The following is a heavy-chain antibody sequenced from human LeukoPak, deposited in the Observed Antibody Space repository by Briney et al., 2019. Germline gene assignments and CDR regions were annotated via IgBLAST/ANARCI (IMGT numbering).Heavy chain of an antibody. V-gene: IGHV4-4*07. CDR1: SGPINSYY. CDR2: IYTTGKT. J-gene: IGHJ4*02. Sequence: SETLSLTCTVSSGPINSYYWGWVRQPAGRGLDWIGRIYTTGKTDYNPSLKSRLTMSVDTSKRQFSLNPTSVTAADTAIYFCARHGYTASHYFLDFWSQGNLVTVSS. CDR3: ARHGYTASHYFLDF. D-gene: IGHD3-16*01.